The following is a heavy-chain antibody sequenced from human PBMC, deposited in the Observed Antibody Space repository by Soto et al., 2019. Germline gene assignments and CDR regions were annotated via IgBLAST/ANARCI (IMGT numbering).Heavy chain of an antibody. CDR1: GFTFSPFW. CDR2: INSDGNST. J-gene: IGHJ4*02. CDR3: AKDGKYSYGYDPFDY. D-gene: IGHD5-18*01. Sequence: GGSLRLSCAASGFTFSPFWMHWVRQVPGKGLVWVSRINSDGNSTSYADSVKGRFTISRDNSKNTLYLQMNSLRAEDTAVYYCAKDGKYSYGYDPFDYWGQGTLVTVSS. V-gene: IGHV3-74*01.